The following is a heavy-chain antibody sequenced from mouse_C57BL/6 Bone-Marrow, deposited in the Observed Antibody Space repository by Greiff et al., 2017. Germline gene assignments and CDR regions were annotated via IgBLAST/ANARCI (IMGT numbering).Heavy chain of an antibody. CDR2: IHPNSGST. CDR3: ARYGGNYGFAY. CDR1: GYTFTSYW. Sequence: QVQLQQPGAELVKPGASVKLSCKASGYTFTSYWMHWVKQRPGQGLEWIGMIHPNSGSTNYNEKFKSKATMTVDKSSSTAYMQLSSLTSEDSAVYYCARYGGNYGFAYWGQGTLVTVSA. V-gene: IGHV1-64*01. J-gene: IGHJ3*01. D-gene: IGHD1-1*02.